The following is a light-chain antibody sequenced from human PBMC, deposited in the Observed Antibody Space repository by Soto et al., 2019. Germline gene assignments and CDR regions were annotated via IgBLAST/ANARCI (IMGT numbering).Light chain of an antibody. Sequence: QSALTQPASVSGSPGQSITISCTGTSSDVGAYNYDSWYQQYPGEAPKVIIYDVSHRPAGVSNRFSGSKSGNTASLTISGLQAQDEADYYRSFYTSATTDVFGTGTKVTVL. CDR3: SFYTSATTDV. CDR1: SSDVGAYNY. CDR2: DVS. J-gene: IGLJ1*01. V-gene: IGLV2-14*01.